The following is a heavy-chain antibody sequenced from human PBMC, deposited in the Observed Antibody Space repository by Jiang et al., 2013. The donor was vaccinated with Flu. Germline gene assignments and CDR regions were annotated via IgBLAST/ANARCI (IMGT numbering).Heavy chain of an antibody. CDR1: GHTLTELS. D-gene: IGHD5-18*01. CDR2: FDSEDGGT. J-gene: IGHJ4*02. Sequence: SGAEVKKPGASVKVSCKVSGHTLTELSIHWVRQAPGKGLEWMGGFDSEDGGTLYTQGFHGRVSMTEDTSTDTAYLDLSRLRSEDTAVYFCVRARYSYGHYYFDFWGQGTLVTVSS. V-gene: IGHV1-24*01. CDR3: VRARYSYGHYYFDF.